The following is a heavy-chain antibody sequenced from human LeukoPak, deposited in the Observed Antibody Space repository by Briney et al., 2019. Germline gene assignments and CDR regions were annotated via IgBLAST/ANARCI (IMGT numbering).Heavy chain of an antibody. D-gene: IGHD2-15*01. CDR3: ARDGGYCSGGSCYSNRRGGWFDP. J-gene: IGHJ5*02. Sequence: ASVKVSCKASGYTFTGYYMHWVRQAPGQGLEWVGWINPKNGGSNYAQKFQGRVTMTRDTSISTAYMELSRLRSDDTAVYYCARDGGYCSGGSCYSNRRGGWFDPWGQGTLVTVSS. CDR2: INPKNGGS. CDR1: GYTFTGYY. V-gene: IGHV1-2*02.